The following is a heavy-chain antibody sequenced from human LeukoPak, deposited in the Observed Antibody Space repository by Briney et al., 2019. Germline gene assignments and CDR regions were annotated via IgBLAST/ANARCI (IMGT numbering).Heavy chain of an antibody. J-gene: IGHJ1*01. CDR1: GYSISSGYY. V-gene: IGHV4-38-2*02. CDR3: ARTHSSSSGYFQH. CDR2: IYHSGST. D-gene: IGHD6-6*01. Sequence: SETLSLTCTVSGYSISSGYYWGWIRQPPGKGLEWIGSIYHSGSTYYNPSLKSRVTISVDTSKNQFSLKLSSVTAADTAVYYCARTHSSSSGYFQHWGQGTLVTVSS.